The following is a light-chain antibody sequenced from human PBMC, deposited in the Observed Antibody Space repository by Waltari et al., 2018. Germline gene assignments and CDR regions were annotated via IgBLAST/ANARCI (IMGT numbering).Light chain of an antibody. V-gene: IGKV1-9*01. Sequence: IQLAQSPSSLPASVGARVTVPCRASQGIGSYLAWYQQKPGKGPNLLIYAASTLQSGVPSRFSGSGSGTDFILTISNLQPEDFATYYCQQLNGYPLTFGGGTKVEIK. CDR2: AAS. J-gene: IGKJ4*01. CDR1: QGIGSY. CDR3: QQLNGYPLT.